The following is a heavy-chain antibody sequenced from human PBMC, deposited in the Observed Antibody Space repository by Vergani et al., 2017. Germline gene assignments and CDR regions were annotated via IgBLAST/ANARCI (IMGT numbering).Heavy chain of an antibody. J-gene: IGHJ4*02. CDR2: IKSDGSIT. D-gene: IGHD3-22*01. CDR1: GFSFNSYW. V-gene: IGHV3-74*03. CDR3: AKDTYDSSGYYFDY. Sequence: DVHLAESGGGFFQPGGSLRLSCSASGFSFNSYWMHWVRQVPGKGLLWVSRIKSDGSITAYADSVKGRFTISRDNAQNTLYLQMNSLRVEDTGVYYCAKDTYDSSGYYFDYWGQGTLVTVSS.